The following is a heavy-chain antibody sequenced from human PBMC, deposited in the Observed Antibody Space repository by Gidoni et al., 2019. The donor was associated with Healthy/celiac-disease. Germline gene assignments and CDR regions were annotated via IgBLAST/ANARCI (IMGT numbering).Heavy chain of an antibody. J-gene: IGHJ4*02. CDR3: ARGWLKIQLEYYFDY. Sequence: QVQLVESGGGVVQPGRSLSLSCAAAGFNFSRYGMHGVRQAPGKGLGWVAVIWYDGSNKYYADSLKGRFTISRDNSKNTLYLQMNSLRAEDTAVYYCARGWLKIQLEYYFDYWGQGTLVTVSS. CDR1: GFNFSRYG. V-gene: IGHV3-33*01. CDR2: IWYDGSNK. D-gene: IGHD5-18*01.